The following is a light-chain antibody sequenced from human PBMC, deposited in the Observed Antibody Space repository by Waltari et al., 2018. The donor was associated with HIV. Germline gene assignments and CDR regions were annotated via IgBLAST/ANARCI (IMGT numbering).Light chain of an antibody. CDR1: QSVLYSSNNKNY. CDR2: WAS. J-gene: IGKJ4*01. Sequence: DIVMTQSPDFLAVSLGERATINCKSSQSVLYSSNNKNYLAWYQQRPGQAPKFLIYWASTRESGVPDRFSGSGSGTDFTLTISSLQAEDAAVYYCQQYDSTPLTFGGGTKVEI. CDR3: QQYDSTPLT. V-gene: IGKV4-1*01.